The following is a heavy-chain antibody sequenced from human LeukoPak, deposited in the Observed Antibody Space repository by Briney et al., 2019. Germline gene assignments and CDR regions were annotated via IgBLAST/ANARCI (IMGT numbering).Heavy chain of an antibody. D-gene: IGHD3-3*01. Sequence: SETLSLTCTVSGGSISSGSYYWSWIRQPAGKGLEWIGRIYTSGSTNYNPSLKSRVTISVDTSKNQFSLKLSSVTAADTAVYYCARDRSDWSGYSYYYYYMDVWGKGTTVTVSS. J-gene: IGHJ6*03. CDR3: ARDRSDWSGYSYYYYYMDV. CDR1: GGSISSGSYY. CDR2: IYTSGST. V-gene: IGHV4-61*02.